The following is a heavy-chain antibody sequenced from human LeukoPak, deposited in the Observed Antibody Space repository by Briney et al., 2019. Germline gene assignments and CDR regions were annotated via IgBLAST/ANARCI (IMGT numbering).Heavy chain of an antibody. CDR2: IYSGGST. CDR1: GFTFSSYA. J-gene: IGHJ3*02. V-gene: IGHV3-66*01. CDR3: ARERIKSFDI. Sequence: GGSLRLSCAASGFTFSSYAMSWVRQAPGKGLEWVSVIYSGGSTFYADSVKGRFTISRDNSKNTLYLQMNSLRAEDTAVYYCARERIKSFDIWGQGTLVTVSS. D-gene: IGHD2-15*01.